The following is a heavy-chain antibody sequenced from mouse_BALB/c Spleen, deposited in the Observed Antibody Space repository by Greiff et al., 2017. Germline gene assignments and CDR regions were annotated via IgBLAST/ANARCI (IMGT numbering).Heavy chain of an antibody. Sequence: QVQLKESGPGLVAPSQSLSITCTVSGFSLTSYGVHWVRQPPGKGLEWLGVIWAGGSTNYNSALMSRLSISKDNSKSQVFLKMNSLQTDDTAMYYCAREGFYDYRFAYWGQGTLVTVSA. D-gene: IGHD2-4*01. CDR3: AREGFYDYRFAY. CDR2: IWAGGST. CDR1: GFSLTSYG. V-gene: IGHV2-9*02. J-gene: IGHJ3*01.